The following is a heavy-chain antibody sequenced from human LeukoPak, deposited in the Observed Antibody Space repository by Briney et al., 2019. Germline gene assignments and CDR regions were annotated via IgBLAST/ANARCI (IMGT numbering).Heavy chain of an antibody. CDR1: GYTFSTYD. V-gene: IGHV1-18*01. CDR3: ARVAYNGSPDF. Sequence: ASVKVSCKAYGYTFSTYDINWVRQAPGQGLEWMGWISGYNGNTRSSPKIQGRVTMTTDTSTSTASMELRSLRSDDTAVYYCARVAYNGSPDFWGQGTLVTVSS. CDR2: ISGYNGNT. D-gene: IGHD5-24*01. J-gene: IGHJ4*02.